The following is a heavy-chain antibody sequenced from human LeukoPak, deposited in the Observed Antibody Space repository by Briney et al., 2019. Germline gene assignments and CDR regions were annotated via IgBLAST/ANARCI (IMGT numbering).Heavy chain of an antibody. J-gene: IGHJ2*01. D-gene: IGHD2-15*01. CDR1: GASLSSTSYY. Sequence: SETLSLTCTVSGASLSSTSYYWGWIRQPPGKGLEWIGSIYYTGSTSYNPSLKSRVTISVDTSKNQFSLKLSSVTAADTAVYYCARGYPGVRGGYFDLWGRGTLVTVSS. V-gene: IGHV4-39*01. CDR2: IYYTGST. CDR3: ARGYPGVRGGYFDL.